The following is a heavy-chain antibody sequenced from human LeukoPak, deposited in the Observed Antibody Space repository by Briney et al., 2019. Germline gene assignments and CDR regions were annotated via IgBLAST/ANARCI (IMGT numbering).Heavy chain of an antibody. CDR3: ARFPCSGDSCYSGIRAFDI. CDR2: INHSGSI. Sequence: SETPSLTCAIYGGSFGGYYWNWIRQSPGKGLEWIGEINHSGSINYNPSLKSRVTILVDTSKNQFSLKLSSMTAADTAVYYCARFPCSGDSCYSGIRAFDIWGQGTMVTVSS. V-gene: IGHV4-34*01. D-gene: IGHD2-15*01. J-gene: IGHJ3*02. CDR1: GGSFGGYY.